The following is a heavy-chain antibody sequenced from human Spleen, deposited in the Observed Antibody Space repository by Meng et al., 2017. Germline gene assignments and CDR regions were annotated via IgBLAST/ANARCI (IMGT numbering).Heavy chain of an antibody. J-gene: IGHJ5*02. V-gene: IGHV3-15*01. CDR2: IKSITDGETT. CDR3: STDRSWFDP. Sequence: EVQLVESGGGLVKPGGSLRLSCEGSGFTFSNAWMSWVRQAPGKGLEWVGRIKSITDGETTDYAAPVKDRFYISRDDSINTVYLQMHSLQTEDTAVYYCSTDRSWFDPWGQGTLVTVSS. CDR1: GFTFSNAW.